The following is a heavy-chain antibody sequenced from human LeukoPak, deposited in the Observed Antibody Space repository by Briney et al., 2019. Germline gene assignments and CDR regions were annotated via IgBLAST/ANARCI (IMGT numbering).Heavy chain of an antibody. V-gene: IGHV3-23*01. J-gene: IGHJ4*02. D-gene: IGHD5-18*01. CDR1: GFTFTNYA. CDR3: AKSDGYSYGKQFDY. Sequence: GGSLRLSCAASGFTFTNYAMSWVRQAPGKGLEWVSGISGGGGSTYYADSVKGRFTISRDNSKNTLYLQMNSLRAEDTAVYYCAKSDGYSYGKQFDYWGQGTLATVSS. CDR2: ISGGGGST.